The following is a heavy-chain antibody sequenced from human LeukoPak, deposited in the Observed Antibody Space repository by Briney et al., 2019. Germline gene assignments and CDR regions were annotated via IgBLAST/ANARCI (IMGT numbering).Heavy chain of an antibody. CDR3: ARERTDAFDI. CDR2: ISWNSGSI. CDR1: RFTFSSYA. J-gene: IGHJ3*02. V-gene: IGHV3-9*01. Sequence: GGSLRLSCAASRFTFSSYAMSWVRQAPGKGLEWVSGISWNSGSIGYADSVKGRFTISRDNAQNSLYLQMNSLRAEDTAVYYCARERTDAFDIWGQGTVVTVSS.